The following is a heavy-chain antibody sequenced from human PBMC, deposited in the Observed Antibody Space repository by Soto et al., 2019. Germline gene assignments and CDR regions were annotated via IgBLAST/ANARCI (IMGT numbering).Heavy chain of an antibody. V-gene: IGHV1-2*02. CDR2: INPKSDDT. D-gene: IGHD4-4*01. Sequence: ASMKVSCKASGYPFSDNQIHWLRRAPGQGLERMGRINPKSDDTNYAQKFQGRVTMTRDTSIDTAYLELTGLTSDDTATYYCARKHSLDYIRWGLDPWGQGTLVTVFS. J-gene: IGHJ5*02. CDR3: ARKHSLDYIRWGLDP. CDR1: GYPFSDNQ.